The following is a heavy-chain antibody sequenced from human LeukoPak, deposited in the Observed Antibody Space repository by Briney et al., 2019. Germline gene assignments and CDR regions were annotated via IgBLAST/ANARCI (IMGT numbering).Heavy chain of an antibody. V-gene: IGHV3-11*04. CDR3: ARPVFYGGNSGVYYYYYMDV. J-gene: IGHJ6*03. D-gene: IGHD4-23*01. CDR2: ISSSGSTI. CDR1: GFTFSDYY. Sequence: GGSLRLSCAASGFTFSDYYMSWIRQAPGKGLEWVSYISSSGSTIYYADSVKGRFTISRDNAKNSLYLQMNSLRAEDTAVYYCARPVFYGGNSGVYYYYYMDVWGKGTTVTVSS.